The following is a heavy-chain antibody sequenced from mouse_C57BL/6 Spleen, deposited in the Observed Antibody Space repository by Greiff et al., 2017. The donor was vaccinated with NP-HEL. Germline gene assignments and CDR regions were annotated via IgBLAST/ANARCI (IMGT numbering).Heavy chain of an antibody. CDR3: ARSPITTVVATGDY. V-gene: IGHV1-81*01. D-gene: IGHD1-1*01. J-gene: IGHJ2*01. CDR1: GYTFTSYG. CDR2: IYPRSGNT. Sequence: VQLQQSGAELARPGASVKLSCKASGYTFTSYGISWVKQRTGQGLEWIGEIYPRSGNTYYNEKFKGKATLTADKSSSTAYMELRSLTSEDSAVYFCARSPITTVVATGDYWGQGTTLTVSS.